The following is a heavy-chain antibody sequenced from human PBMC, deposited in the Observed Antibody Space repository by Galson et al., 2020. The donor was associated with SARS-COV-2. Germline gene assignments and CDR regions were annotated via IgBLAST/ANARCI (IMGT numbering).Heavy chain of an antibody. V-gene: IGHV1-8*01. CDR3: ARGRRITMIVVVITTPYYYYMDV. CDR1: GYTFTSYD. Sequence: ASVKVSCKASGYTFTSYDINWVRQATGQGLEWMGWMNPNSGNTGYAQKFQGRVTMTRNTSISTAYMELSSLRSEDTAVYYCARGRRITMIVVVITTPYYYYMDVGGKGTTVSVSS. CDR2: MNPNSGNT. J-gene: IGHJ6*03. D-gene: IGHD3-22*01.